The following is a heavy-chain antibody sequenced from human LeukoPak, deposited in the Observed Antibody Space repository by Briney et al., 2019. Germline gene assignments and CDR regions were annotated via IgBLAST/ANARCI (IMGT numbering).Heavy chain of an antibody. J-gene: IGHJ4*02. Sequence: GGSLRLSCAASGFTVSSNYMSWVRQAPGKGLEWVAVIYSGGSTYYADSVKGRFTISRDNSKNTLYLQMNSLRAEDTAVYYCARDGVRAGGNRGVVFDYWGQGTLVTVSS. CDR1: GFTVSSNY. CDR2: IYSGGST. D-gene: IGHD4-23*01. CDR3: ARDGVRAGGNRGVVFDY. V-gene: IGHV3-53*01.